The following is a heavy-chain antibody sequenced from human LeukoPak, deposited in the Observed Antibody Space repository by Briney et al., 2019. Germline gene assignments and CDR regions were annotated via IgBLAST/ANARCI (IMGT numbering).Heavy chain of an antibody. J-gene: IGHJ4*02. CDR1: GFTFSSYG. V-gene: IGHV3-30*18. CDR2: ISYDGSNK. CDR3: AKGQKDYDSSGYYYGTSRFDY. Sequence: GGSLRLSCAASGFTFSSYGMHWVRQAPGKGLEWVAGISYDGSNKYYADSVKGRFAISRDNSKNTLYLQMNSLRAEDTAVYYCAKGQKDYDSSGYYYGTSRFDYWGQGTLVTVSS. D-gene: IGHD3-22*01.